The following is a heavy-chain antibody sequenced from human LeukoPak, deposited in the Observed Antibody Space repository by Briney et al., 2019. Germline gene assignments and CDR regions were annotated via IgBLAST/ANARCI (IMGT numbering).Heavy chain of an antibody. CDR2: ISGSGGST. Sequence: PGGSLRLSCAASGFTFSSYAMSWVRQAPGKGLEWVSTISGSGGSTYYADSVKGRFTISRDNSKNTLYLQMHSLRAEDTAVYYCAVDTDRRTGTTYYWGQGTLVTVSS. V-gene: IGHV3-23*01. D-gene: IGHD1-7*01. J-gene: IGHJ4*02. CDR1: GFTFSSYA. CDR3: AVDTDRRTGTTYY.